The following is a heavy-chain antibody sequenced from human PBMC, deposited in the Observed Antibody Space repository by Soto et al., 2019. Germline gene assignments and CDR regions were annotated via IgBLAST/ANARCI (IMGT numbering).Heavy chain of an antibody. CDR3: AVYDFWPEPDAFDI. J-gene: IGHJ3*02. D-gene: IGHD3-3*01. CDR1: AYTFTSYD. Sequence: ASVKVSCKGSAYTFTSYDINWVRQATGQGLELIGWINPNNGNTGYAENCQGRVTMTRITSLSTSCMGLSRLRPEDXAVYDCAVYDFWPEPDAFDISVQAPILNV. V-gene: IGHV1-8*01. CDR2: INPNNGNT.